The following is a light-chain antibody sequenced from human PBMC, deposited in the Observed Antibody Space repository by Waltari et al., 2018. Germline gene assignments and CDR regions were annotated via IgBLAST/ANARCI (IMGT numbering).Light chain of an antibody. J-gene: IGKJ1*01. CDR2: KAS. CDR3: LQYNSYPWT. Sequence: DIQVTQSPSTLSASVGYIVTITCRASQSIVVWLAWYQQKPGKAPRLLIYKASYLESGVPSRFIGSASGTAFTLTISSLQADDFATYYCLQYNSYPWTFGQGTTVEIK. CDR1: QSIVVW. V-gene: IGKV1-5*03.